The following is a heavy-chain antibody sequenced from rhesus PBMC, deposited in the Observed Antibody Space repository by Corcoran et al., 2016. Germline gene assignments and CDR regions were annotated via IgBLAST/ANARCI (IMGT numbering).Heavy chain of an antibody. D-gene: IGHD4-29*01. V-gene: IGHV3-16*02. CDR3: TTYGSCYAFDD. Sequence: EVQLVESGGGLVQPGGSLRLSCAASGFTFSNDWMSWVRQAPGKGLDWVGRSKNKADGGTAEYAETVKGRFTSSRYDSKNTLYLQMNSLNIEDTALYYCTTYGSCYAFDDWGQGVLVTVSS. CDR2: SKNKADGGTA. CDR1: GFTFSNDW. J-gene: IGHJ4*01.